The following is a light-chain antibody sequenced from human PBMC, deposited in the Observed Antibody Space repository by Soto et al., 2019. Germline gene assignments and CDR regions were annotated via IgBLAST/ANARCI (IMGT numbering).Light chain of an antibody. Sequence: DIQMTQSPSSVSASVGDRVTITCRASQGISSWLAWYQQKPGKAPKLLIYAVSSLHSGVPSRFSGSGSGTDFTLTISSLQPEXXATXXXXQXNSFPITFGQGTRLEIK. J-gene: IGKJ5*01. CDR1: QGISSW. CDR2: AVS. V-gene: IGKV1D-12*01. CDR3: XQXNSFPIT.